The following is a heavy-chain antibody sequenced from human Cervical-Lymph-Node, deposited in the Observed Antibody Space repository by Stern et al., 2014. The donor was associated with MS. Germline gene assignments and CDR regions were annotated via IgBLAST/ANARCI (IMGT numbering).Heavy chain of an antibody. D-gene: IGHD4-17*01. CDR1: GYSFTANW. CDR2: IYPGDSDT. J-gene: IGHJ4*02. Sequence: VQLGQSGAEVKKPGESLKISCKASGYSFTANWITWVRQTPGQGLEWMGIIYPGDSDTRDSPSFQGQVTISADKSISTAYLQWSSLKASDAAMYYCARDYGDYAFDYWGQGTLVTVSS. CDR3: ARDYGDYAFDY. V-gene: IGHV5-51*01.